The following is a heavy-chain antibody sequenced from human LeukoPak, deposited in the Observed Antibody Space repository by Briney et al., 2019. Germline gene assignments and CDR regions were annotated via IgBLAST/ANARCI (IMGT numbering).Heavy chain of an antibody. Sequence: GGSLRLSCEASGFTVSSNYMSWVRQAPGKGLEWVAVISYDGSNKYYGDSVKGRFTISRDNSKNTLYLQMNSLRAEDTAVYYCARGKGSGSYYNDCEYWGQGTLVTVSS. J-gene: IGHJ4*02. D-gene: IGHD3-10*01. V-gene: IGHV3-30*03. CDR2: ISYDGSNK. CDR3: ARGKGSGSYYNDCEY. CDR1: GFTVSSNY.